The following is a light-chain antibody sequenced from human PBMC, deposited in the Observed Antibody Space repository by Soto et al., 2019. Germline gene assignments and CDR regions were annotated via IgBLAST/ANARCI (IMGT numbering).Light chain of an antibody. V-gene: IGKV3-15*01. CDR1: QHVSSN. Sequence: EIVMTQSPATLYVSPGGSATLSCRASQHVSSNFAWYRQKPGKAPTLLIYRASTRATGIPARFSGSGSGTEFTLTLSSLQAEDFAVYYCQQYNNWPYTFGQGTKLEIK. CDR2: RAS. CDR3: QQYNNWPYT. J-gene: IGKJ2*01.